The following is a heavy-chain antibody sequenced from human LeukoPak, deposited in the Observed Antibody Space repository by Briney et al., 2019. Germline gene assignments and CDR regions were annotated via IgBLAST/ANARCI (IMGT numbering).Heavy chain of an antibody. Sequence: PSETLSLTCTVSGGSISSSSYYWGWIRQPPGKGLEWIGSIYYSGSTYYNPSLKSRVTISVDTSKNQFSLKLSSVTAADTAVYYCARRAANDAFGIWGQGTMVTVSS. V-gene: IGHV4-39*01. CDR2: IYYSGST. D-gene: IGHD6-13*01. CDR1: GGSISSSSYY. J-gene: IGHJ3*02. CDR3: ARRAANDAFGI.